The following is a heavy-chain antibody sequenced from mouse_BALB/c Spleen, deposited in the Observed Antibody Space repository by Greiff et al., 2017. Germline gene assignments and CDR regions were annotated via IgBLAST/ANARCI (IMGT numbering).Heavy chain of an antibody. V-gene: IGHV6-6*02. CDR1: GFTFSNYW. CDR3: TTNWDGAMDY. Sequence: EVQGVESGGGLVQPGGSMKLSCVASGFTFSNYWMNWVRQSPEKGLEWVAEIRLKSNNYATHYAESVKGRFTISRDDSKSSVYLQMNNLRAEDTGIYYCTTNWDGAMDYWGQGTSVTVSS. CDR2: IRLKSNNYAT. J-gene: IGHJ4*01. D-gene: IGHD4-1*01.